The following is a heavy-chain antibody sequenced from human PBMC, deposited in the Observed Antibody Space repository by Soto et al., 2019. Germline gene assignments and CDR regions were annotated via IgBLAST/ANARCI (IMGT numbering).Heavy chain of an antibody. Sequence: GGSLRLSCAASGFTFSSYAMSWVRQAPGKGLEWVSAISGSGGSTYYADSVKGRFTISRDNSKNTLYLQMNSLRAEDTAVYYCAKAPVDYVWGSYDYWGQGTLVTVSS. V-gene: IGHV3-23*01. CDR3: AKAPVDYVWGSYDY. CDR1: GFTFSSYA. CDR2: ISGSGGST. D-gene: IGHD3-16*01. J-gene: IGHJ4*02.